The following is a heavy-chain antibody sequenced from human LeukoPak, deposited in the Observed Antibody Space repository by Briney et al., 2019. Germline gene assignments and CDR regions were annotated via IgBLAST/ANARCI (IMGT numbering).Heavy chain of an antibody. CDR1: GGSISSSNW. CDR2: IYHSGST. CDR3: ARGNRYSYGTYFDY. Sequence: SGTLSLTCAVSGGSISSSNWWSWIRQPPGKGLEWIGEIYHSGSTNYNPSLKSRVTISVDKSKTQFSLKLSSVTAADTAVYYCARGNRYSYGTYFDYWGQGTLVTVSS. V-gene: IGHV4-4*02. D-gene: IGHD5-18*01. J-gene: IGHJ4*02.